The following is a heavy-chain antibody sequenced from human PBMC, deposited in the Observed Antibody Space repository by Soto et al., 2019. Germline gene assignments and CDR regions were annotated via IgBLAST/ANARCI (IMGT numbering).Heavy chain of an antibody. D-gene: IGHD2-8*01. Sequence: PVEPLILSCAASGFVFSTYAMHWVRQAQGKGLEWVAVISYDGSHEYYGDCFRGRFTMSGDNAKNSRYLQMSSLRAEDTAVYYCAREMAGAGSDYWGQGPPVTVS. V-gene: IGHV3-30*03. CDR3: AREMAGAGSDY. CDR2: ISYDGSHE. J-gene: IGHJ4*02. CDR1: GFVFSTYA.